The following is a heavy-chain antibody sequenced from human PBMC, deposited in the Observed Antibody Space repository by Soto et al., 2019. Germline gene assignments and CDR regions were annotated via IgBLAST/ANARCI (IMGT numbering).Heavy chain of an antibody. Sequence: QVRLVQWGAEVKKPGASVKVSCKASGYTFTTYALHWVRQAPGQRPEWMGWINPASGHTKYSKKFQDRVTITRDTSASTGYMELSSLRSEDTAVYYCGRSVVGATGEILYNAMDVWGQGTTVTVSS. CDR3: GRSVVGATGEILYNAMDV. CDR2: INPASGHT. D-gene: IGHD1-26*01. V-gene: IGHV1-3*01. CDR1: GYTFTTYA. J-gene: IGHJ6*02.